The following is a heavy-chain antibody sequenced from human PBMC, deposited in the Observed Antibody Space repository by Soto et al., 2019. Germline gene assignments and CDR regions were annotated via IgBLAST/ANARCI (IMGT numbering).Heavy chain of an antibody. Sequence: EVQLVESGGGLVQPGGSLRLSCAASGFTFSSYWMHWVRQAPGKGLVWVSRINSDGSSTSYADSVKGRFTISRDNAKNTLYLQMNSLRAEDTAVYYCARVPTTVTTNSWLWYFELWGRGTLVTVSS. CDR2: INSDGSST. D-gene: IGHD4-17*01. J-gene: IGHJ2*01. CDR3: ARVPTTVTTNSWLWYFEL. V-gene: IGHV3-74*01. CDR1: GFTFSSYW.